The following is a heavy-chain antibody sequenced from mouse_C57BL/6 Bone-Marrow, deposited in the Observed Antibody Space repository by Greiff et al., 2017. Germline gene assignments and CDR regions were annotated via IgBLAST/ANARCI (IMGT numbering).Heavy chain of an antibody. CDR1: GYAFSSYW. Sequence: QVQLQQSGAELVKPGASVKISCKASGYAFSSYWMNWVKQRPGKGLEWIGQIYPGDGDTNYTGQFKGKATLTADKSSSTAYMQLSSLTSEDSAVYFCAREESHDVYLDYWGQGTTLTVSS. J-gene: IGHJ2*01. CDR2: IYPGDGDT. CDR3: AREESHDVYLDY. D-gene: IGHD2-3*01. V-gene: IGHV1-80*01.